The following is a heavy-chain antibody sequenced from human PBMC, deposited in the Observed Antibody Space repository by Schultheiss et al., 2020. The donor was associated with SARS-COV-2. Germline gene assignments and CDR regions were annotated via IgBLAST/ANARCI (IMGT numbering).Heavy chain of an antibody. Sequence: GGSLRLSCAASGFTFSDYYMSWIRQAPGKGLEWISYISSSGSYTNYADSVKGRFTISRDNAKNSLYLQMNSLRAEDTAVYYCARDLKYYYDSSGYYYDAFDIWGQGTMVTVSS. J-gene: IGHJ3*02. D-gene: IGHD3-22*01. CDR3: ARDLKYYYDSSGYYYDAFDI. CDR2: ISSSGSYT. V-gene: IGHV3-11*06. CDR1: GFTFSDYY.